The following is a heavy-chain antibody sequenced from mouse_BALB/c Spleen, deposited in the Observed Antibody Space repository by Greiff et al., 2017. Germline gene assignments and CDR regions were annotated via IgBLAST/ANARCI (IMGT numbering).Heavy chain of an antibody. J-gene: IGHJ4*01. CDR2: IRSKSNNYAT. CDR1: GFTFNTYA. D-gene: IGHD2-4*01. CDR3: VVIYYDYDPYAMDY. V-gene: IGHV10-1*02. Sequence: GGGLVQPKGSLKLSCAASGFTFNTYAMNWVRQAPGKGLEWVARIRSKSNNYATYYADSVKDRFTISRDDSQSMLYLQMNNLKTEDTAMYYCVVIYYDYDPYAMDYWGQGTSVTVSS.